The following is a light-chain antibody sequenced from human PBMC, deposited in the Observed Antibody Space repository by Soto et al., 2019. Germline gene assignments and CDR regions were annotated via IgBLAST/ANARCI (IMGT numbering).Light chain of an antibody. CDR1: QSVLYSSNNKNY. CDR2: WAS. J-gene: IGKJ4*01. Sequence: DIVMTQSPDSLAVSLGERATINCKSSQSVLYSSNNKNYLVWYQQKPGQPPKLLIYWASTRESGVPDRFSGSGSGTDFTLTISSLQAEDVAVYYCQQYNNWPVVSFGGGTRVEI. V-gene: IGKV4-1*01. CDR3: QQYNNWPVVS.